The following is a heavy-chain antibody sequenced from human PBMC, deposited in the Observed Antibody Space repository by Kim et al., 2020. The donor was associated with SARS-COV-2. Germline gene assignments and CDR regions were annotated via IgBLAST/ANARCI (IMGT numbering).Heavy chain of an antibody. CDR2: IDSGGST. V-gene: IGHV3-53*01. J-gene: IGHJ6*02. Sequence: GGSLRLSCAASGTTVSSNYMSWVRQAPGKGLEWVSVIDSGGSTYYADSVKGRFTISRDNSKNTLYLQMNSLRAEDTAVYYCARDRRQQWPTLYGMDVWGQGTTVTVSS. CDR3: ARDRRQQWPTLYGMDV. CDR1: GTTVSSNY. D-gene: IGHD6-19*01.